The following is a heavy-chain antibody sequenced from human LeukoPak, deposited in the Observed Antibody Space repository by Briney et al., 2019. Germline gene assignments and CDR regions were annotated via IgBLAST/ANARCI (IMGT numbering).Heavy chain of an antibody. Sequence: PGGSLRLSCAASGFTFSSYWMSRVRQAPGKGLEWVANIKQDGSEKYYVDSVKGRSTISRDNAKNSLYLQMNSLRAEDTAVYYCARDYYDSSGYRDLYYMDVWGKGATVTVSS. CDR3: ARDYYDSSGYRDLYYMDV. J-gene: IGHJ6*03. D-gene: IGHD3-22*01. CDR2: IKQDGSEK. CDR1: GFTFSSYW. V-gene: IGHV3-7*01.